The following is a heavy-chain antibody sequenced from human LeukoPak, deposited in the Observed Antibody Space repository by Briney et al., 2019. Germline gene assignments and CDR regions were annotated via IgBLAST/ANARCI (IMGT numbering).Heavy chain of an antibody. D-gene: IGHD6-19*01. Sequence: GGSLRLSCAASGFTFSTYTMTWVRQAPGKGLECISYISSSIRTIYYADSVKGRFTISRGNAKNSLYLQMNGLRAEDTAVYYCARKGAVAGTLDYWGQGTLVTVSS. CDR3: ARKGAVAGTLDY. V-gene: IGHV3-48*01. CDR1: GFTFSTYT. CDR2: ISSSIRTI. J-gene: IGHJ4*02.